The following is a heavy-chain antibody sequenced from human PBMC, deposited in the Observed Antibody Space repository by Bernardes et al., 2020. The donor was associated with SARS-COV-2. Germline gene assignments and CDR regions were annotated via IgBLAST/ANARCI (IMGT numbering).Heavy chain of an antibody. CDR1: GFTFSSYS. V-gene: IGHV3-48*01. CDR2: ISSRSSTI. D-gene: IGHD3-3*01. J-gene: IGHJ4*02. CDR3: ARDTDYDFWSGYRKTLDY. Sequence: GGSLSLSCAASGFTFSSYSMNWVRQAPGKGLEWVSYISSRSSTIYYADSVKGRFTISRDNAKNSLYLQMNSLRAEDTAVYYCARDTDYDFWSGYRKTLDYWGQGTLVTVSS.